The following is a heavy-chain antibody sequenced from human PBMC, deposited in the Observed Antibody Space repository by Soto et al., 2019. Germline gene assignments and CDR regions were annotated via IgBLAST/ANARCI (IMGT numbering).Heavy chain of an antibody. V-gene: IGHV3-23*01. CDR3: ANRATGYSSSWLGY. CDR1: GFTFSSYA. Sequence: EVQLLESGGGSVQPGGSLRLSCAASGFTFSSYAMSWVRQAPGKGLEWVSAISGSGGSTYYADSVKGRFTISRDNSKNTLYLQMNSLRAEDTAVYYCANRATGYSSSWLGYWGQGTLVTVSS. D-gene: IGHD6-13*01. J-gene: IGHJ4*02. CDR2: ISGSGGST.